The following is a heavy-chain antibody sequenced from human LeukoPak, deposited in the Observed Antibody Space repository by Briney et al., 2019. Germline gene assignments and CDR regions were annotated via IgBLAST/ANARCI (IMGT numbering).Heavy chain of an antibody. CDR2: INPSGDST. CDR1: GYTFTSYY. Sequence: ASVKVSCKASGYTFTSYYIHWVRQAPGQGLEWMGIINPSGDSTTYAQKFQGRVTMTRDTSTNTVYLELSSLTSEDTALYYCTRGNIVVVPAAPPPYWGQGTLVTVSS. D-gene: IGHD2-2*01. J-gene: IGHJ4*02. CDR3: TRGNIVVVPAAPPPY. V-gene: IGHV1-46*01.